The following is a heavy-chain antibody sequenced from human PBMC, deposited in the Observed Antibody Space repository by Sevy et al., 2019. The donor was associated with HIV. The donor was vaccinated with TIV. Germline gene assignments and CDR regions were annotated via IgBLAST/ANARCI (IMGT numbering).Heavy chain of an antibody. CDR3: ARADVDRYYYYGMDV. CDR2: ISYDGSKR. Sequence: GGSLRLSCAASGFTFSSYAMHWVRQAPGKGLEWVAVISYDGSKRFHANSVKGRFSISRDKSKNMVYLQMNGLRIEDTAVYYCARADVDRYYYYGMDVWGQGTTVTVSS. V-gene: IGHV3-30*01. CDR1: GFTFSSYA. J-gene: IGHJ6*02.